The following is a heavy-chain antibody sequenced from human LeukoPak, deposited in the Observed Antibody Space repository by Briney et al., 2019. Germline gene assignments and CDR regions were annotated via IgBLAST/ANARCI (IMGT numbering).Heavy chain of an antibody. J-gene: IGHJ6*04. CDR2: ISSSSSYR. V-gene: IGHV3-21*04. Sequence: GGSLRLSCAASGFTFSSYNMNWVRQAPGRGLEWVSSISSSSSYRYYADSVKGRFTTSRDNAKNALYLQMNSLRAEDTAVYYCARARIPDVWGKGTTVTVSS. CDR1: GFTFSSYN. CDR3: ARARIPDV. D-gene: IGHD2-21*01.